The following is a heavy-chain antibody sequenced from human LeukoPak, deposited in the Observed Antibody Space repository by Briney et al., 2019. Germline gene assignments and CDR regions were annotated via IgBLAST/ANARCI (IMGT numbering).Heavy chain of an antibody. Sequence: SVKVSCKASGYTFTSYGISWVRQAPGQGLEWMGGIIPIFGAANYAQKFQGRVTITADESTSTAYMELSSLRSEDTAVYYCARAGAVTTNYYDSSGYYRLRYWGQGTLVTVSS. D-gene: IGHD3-22*01. J-gene: IGHJ4*02. V-gene: IGHV1-69*13. CDR1: GYTFTSYG. CDR2: IIPIFGAA. CDR3: ARAGAVTTNYYDSSGYYRLRY.